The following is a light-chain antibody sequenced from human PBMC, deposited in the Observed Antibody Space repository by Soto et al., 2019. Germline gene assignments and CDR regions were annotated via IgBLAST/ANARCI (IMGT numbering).Light chain of an antibody. J-gene: IGKJ2*01. V-gene: IGKV3-20*01. CDR2: GAS. CDR1: QSITSTF. Sequence: EIELTQSPGTLSLSPGERATLSCRASQSITSTFLAWYQQKPGQAPRLLIYGASSRATGIPDRFSGSGSERDFTLTISRLEPEDFAVYFCQQYGRSPLMYTLGQGTKLEIK. CDR3: QQYGRSPLMYT.